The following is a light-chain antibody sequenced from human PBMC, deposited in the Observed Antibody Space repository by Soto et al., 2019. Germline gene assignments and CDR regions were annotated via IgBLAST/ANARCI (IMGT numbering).Light chain of an antibody. CDR3: SSYTNKDTLL. Sequence: QSVLTQPASVSGSPGQSITISCTGTSSDVGGYDHVSWYQQHPGKAPKLIIYDVTVRPSGISPRFSGSKSDNTASLAVSGLQPEDEADYYCSSYTNKDTLLFCGGTKVTVL. V-gene: IGLV2-14*03. CDR2: DVT. J-gene: IGLJ3*02. CDR1: SSDVGGYDH.